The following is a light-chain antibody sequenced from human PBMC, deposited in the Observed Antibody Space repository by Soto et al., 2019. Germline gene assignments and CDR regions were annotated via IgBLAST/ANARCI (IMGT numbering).Light chain of an antibody. CDR2: AAS. CDR3: QQLNSYTFT. J-gene: IGKJ4*01. Sequence: IQFTQSPSSLSASVGDRVTITCRASQGISSYLAWYQQKPGKAPKLLIYAASTLQSGVPSRFRGSGAGTDFTLTISSLKPEDFATYYCQQLNSYTFTFGGGTKVEI. CDR1: QGISSY. V-gene: IGKV1-9*01.